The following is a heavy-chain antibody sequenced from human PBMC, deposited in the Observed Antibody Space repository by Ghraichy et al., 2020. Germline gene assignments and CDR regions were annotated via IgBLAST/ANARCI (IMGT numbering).Heavy chain of an antibody. D-gene: IGHD2-2*01. CDR2: IYYSGST. J-gene: IGHJ6*02. Sequence: SQTLSLTCTVSGDSISNYYWSWIRQPPGKGLEWIGCIYYSGSTKYNPSLQSRAKISVATSKNQFSLKLGSVPAADTAVYYCARGGTSSAIPGDYYYYGMDVWAQGTTVTVSS. V-gene: IGHV4-59*01. CDR1: GDSISNYY. CDR3: ARGGTSSAIPGDYYYYGMDV.